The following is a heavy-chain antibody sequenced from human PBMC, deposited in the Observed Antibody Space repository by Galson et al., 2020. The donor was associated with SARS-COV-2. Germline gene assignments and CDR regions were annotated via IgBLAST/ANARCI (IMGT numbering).Heavy chain of an antibody. CDR1: GFTFSTYW. J-gene: IGHJ4*02. Sequence: ALHGESLKISCAVSGFTFSTYWMHWVRQAPGKGLVWVSRINSDGSSTNYADFMKGRFTISRDNAKNTLYLQMNRLRTEDTGIYYCASETPTHSHYFDPWGQGPLVTVSS. CDR3: ASETPTHSHYFDP. V-gene: IGHV3-74*01. D-gene: IGHD2-15*01. CDR2: INSDGSST.